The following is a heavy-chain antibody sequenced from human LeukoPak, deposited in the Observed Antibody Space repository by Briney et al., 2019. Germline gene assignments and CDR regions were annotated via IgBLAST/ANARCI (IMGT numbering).Heavy chain of an antibody. CDR2: INPNSGGT. D-gene: IGHD2-2*01. Sequence: ASVTVSCKASGYTFTGYYMHWVRQAPGQGLEWMGWINPNSGGTNYAQKFQGRVTMTRDTSISTAYMELSSLRSEDTAVYYCARADCSSTSCYQFDPWGQGTLVTVSS. CDR1: GYTFTGYY. J-gene: IGHJ5*02. V-gene: IGHV1-2*02. CDR3: ARADCSSTSCYQFDP.